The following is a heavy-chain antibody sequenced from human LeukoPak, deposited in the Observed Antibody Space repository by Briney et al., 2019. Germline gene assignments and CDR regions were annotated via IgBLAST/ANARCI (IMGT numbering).Heavy chain of an antibody. D-gene: IGHD3-22*01. CDR2: INWNGGST. V-gene: IGHV3-20*04. CDR3: ARDPIAYYYDSSGYPNLNWFDP. CDR1: GFTFDDYG. Sequence: PGGSLRLSCAASGFTFDDYGMSWVRQAPGKGLEWVSGINWNGGSTGYADSVKGRFTISRDNAKNSLYLQMNSLRAEDTAVYYCARDPIAYYYDSSGYPNLNWFDPWGQGTLVTVSS. J-gene: IGHJ5*02.